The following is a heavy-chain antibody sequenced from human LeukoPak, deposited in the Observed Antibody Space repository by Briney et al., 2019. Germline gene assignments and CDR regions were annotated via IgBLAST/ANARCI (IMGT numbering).Heavy chain of an antibody. CDR3: ARTQTYSSSWRRRFRWFDP. D-gene: IGHD6-13*01. Sequence: PGGSLRLSCAASGFTFSSYWMSWVRQAPGKGLEWVANIKQDGSEKYYVDSVKGRFTISRDNAKNSLYLQMNSLRAEDTAVYYCARTQTYSSSWRRRFRWFDPWGQGTLVTVSS. J-gene: IGHJ5*02. V-gene: IGHV3-7*01. CDR1: GFTFSSYW. CDR2: IKQDGSEK.